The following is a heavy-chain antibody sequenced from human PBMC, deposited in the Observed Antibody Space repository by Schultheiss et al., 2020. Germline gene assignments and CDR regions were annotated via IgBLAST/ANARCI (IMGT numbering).Heavy chain of an antibody. CDR1: GGSISSGGYY. D-gene: IGHD5-18*01. J-gene: IGHJ4*02. CDR2: IYYSGST. CDR3: AKRTGEIQLWWTFDY. V-gene: IGHV4-39*01. Sequence: SETLSLTCTVSGGSISSGGYYWGWIRQPPGKGLEWIGSIYYSGSTYCNPSLKSRVTISVVTSKNQFSLKLSTVTAADTAVYYCAKRTGEIQLWWTFDYWGQGTLVTVSS.